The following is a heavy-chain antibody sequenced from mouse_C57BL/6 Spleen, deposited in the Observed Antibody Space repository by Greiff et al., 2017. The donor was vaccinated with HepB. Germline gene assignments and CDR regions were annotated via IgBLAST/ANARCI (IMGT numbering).Heavy chain of an antibody. Sequence: DVMLVESGRGLVKPGGSLKLSCAASGFTFSSYAMSWVRQTPEKRLEWVATISDGGSYTYYPDNVKGRFTISRDNAKNNLYLQMSHLKSEDTAMYYCARDKEDYYGSSPYWYFDVWGTGTTVTVSS. D-gene: IGHD1-1*01. V-gene: IGHV5-4*01. CDR3: ARDKEDYYGSSPYWYFDV. J-gene: IGHJ1*03. CDR1: GFTFSSYA. CDR2: ISDGGSYT.